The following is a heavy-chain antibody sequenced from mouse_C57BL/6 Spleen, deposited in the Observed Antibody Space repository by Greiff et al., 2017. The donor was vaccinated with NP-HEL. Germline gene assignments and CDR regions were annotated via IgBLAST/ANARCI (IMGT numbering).Heavy chain of an antibody. V-gene: IGHV1-82*01. CDR2: IYPGDGDT. D-gene: IGHD2-3*01. CDR3: ARGGALWDGYYLDY. CDR1: GYAFSSSW. Sequence: QVQLKESGPELVKPGASVKISCKASGYAFSSSWMNWVKQRPGKGLEWIGRIYPGDGDTNYNGKFKGKATLTADKSSSTAYMQLSSLTSEDSAVYFCARGGALWDGYYLDYWGQGTTLTVSS. J-gene: IGHJ2*01.